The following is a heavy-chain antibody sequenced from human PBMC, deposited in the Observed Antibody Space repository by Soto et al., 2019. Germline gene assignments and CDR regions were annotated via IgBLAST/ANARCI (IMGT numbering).Heavy chain of an antibody. CDR2: VYYSGST. D-gene: IGHD3-10*01. CDR1: GDSISSYY. J-gene: IGHJ4*02. V-gene: IGHV4-59*12. CDR3: ARGGILWFGELLALDY. Sequence: SETLSLTCTVSGDSISSYYWTWIRQPPGKGLEWIGYVYYSGSTSYNPSLKSRVTISVDTSKNQFSLKLSSVTAADTAVYYCARGGILWFGELLALDYWGQGTLVIVSS.